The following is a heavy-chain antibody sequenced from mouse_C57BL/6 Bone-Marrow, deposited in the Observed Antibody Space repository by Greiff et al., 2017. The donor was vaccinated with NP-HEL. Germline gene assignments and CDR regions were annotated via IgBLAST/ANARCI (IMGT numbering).Heavy chain of an antibody. D-gene: IGHD2-2*01. Sequence: QVQLQQPGAELVRPGSSVKLSCKASGYTFTSYGMHWVKQRPIHGLEWIGNIDPSDSETHYNQKFKDKATLTVDKSSSTAYMQLSSLTSEDSAVSYCTTTTMFTTEGFAYWGQGTLVTVSA. CDR2: IDPSDSET. V-gene: IGHV1-52*01. J-gene: IGHJ3*01. CDR3: TTTTMFTTEGFAY. CDR1: GYTFTSYG.